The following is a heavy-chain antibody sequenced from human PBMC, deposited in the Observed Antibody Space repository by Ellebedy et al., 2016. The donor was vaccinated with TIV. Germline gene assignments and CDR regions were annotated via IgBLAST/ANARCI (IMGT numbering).Heavy chain of an antibody. D-gene: IGHD1-1*01. CDR3: ATETFIDVDLEVWGVFDM. J-gene: IGHJ3*02. CDR2: IYVDGTT. V-gene: IGHV3-66*01. CDR1: GFTVNSNY. Sequence: GESLKISCAVSGFTVNSNYMSWVRQAPGKGLEWVSSIYVDGTTYYADSVRGRFTISRDTSKNTLNLQINGLRAKDTAVYFCATETFIDVDLEVWGVFDMWGQGTMVAVSS.